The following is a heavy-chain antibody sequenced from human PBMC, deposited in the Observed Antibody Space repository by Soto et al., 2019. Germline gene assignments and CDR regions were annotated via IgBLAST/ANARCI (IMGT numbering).Heavy chain of an antibody. CDR3: ASRHSSPYFDY. D-gene: IGHD6-13*01. CDR2: IYYSGST. CDR1: GGSISSGDYY. Sequence: PSETLSLTCTVSGGSISSGDYYWSWIRQPPGKGLEWIGSIYYSGSTYYNPSLKSRVTISVDTSKNQSSLKLNSVTAADTAVYYCASRHSSPYFDYWGQGTLVTVSS. J-gene: IGHJ4*02. V-gene: IGHV4-30-4*01.